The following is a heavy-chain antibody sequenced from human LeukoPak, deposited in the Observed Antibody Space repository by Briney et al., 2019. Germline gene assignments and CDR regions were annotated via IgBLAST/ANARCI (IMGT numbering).Heavy chain of an antibody. CDR3: ARDFADYYDSSGYYYMDV. Sequence: GGSLRLSCAASGFTFDDYGMSWVRQAPGKGLEWVSYISSSGSTIYYADSVKGRFTISRDNAKNSLYLQMNSLRAEDTAVYYCARDFADYYDSSGYYYMDVWGKGTTVTVSS. V-gene: IGHV3-48*04. D-gene: IGHD3-22*01. J-gene: IGHJ6*03. CDR1: GFTFDDYG. CDR2: ISSSGSTI.